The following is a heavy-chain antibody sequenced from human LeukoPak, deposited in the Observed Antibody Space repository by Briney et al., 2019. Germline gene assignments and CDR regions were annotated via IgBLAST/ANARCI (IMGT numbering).Heavy chain of an antibody. D-gene: IGHD1-26*01. Sequence: SGGSLRLSCAASGFTFSGSAMHWVRQASGKGLEWVGRIRSKANSYATAYAASVKGRFTISRDDSKNTAYLQMISLKTEDAAVYYCTTHFTWSYRIHDAFDIWGQGTMVTVSS. CDR3: TTHFTWSYRIHDAFDI. CDR2: IRSKANSYAT. J-gene: IGHJ3*02. V-gene: IGHV3-73*01. CDR1: GFTFSGSA.